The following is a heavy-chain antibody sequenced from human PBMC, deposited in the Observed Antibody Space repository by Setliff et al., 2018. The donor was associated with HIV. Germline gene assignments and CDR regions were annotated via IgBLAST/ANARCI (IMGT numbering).Heavy chain of an antibody. D-gene: IGHD1-26*01. J-gene: IGHJ4*02. Sequence: PGGSLRLSCAASGFTFNTYWMHWVRQAPGKGLVWVSHSNSDGSSTTYADSVKGRFTISRDSSDTTVSLQMNSLRSEDTAIYYCARDRGTQHYSFDYWGQGTLVTVSS. CDR3: ARDRGTQHYSFDY. CDR2: SNSDGSST. CDR1: GFTFNTYW. V-gene: IGHV3-74*01.